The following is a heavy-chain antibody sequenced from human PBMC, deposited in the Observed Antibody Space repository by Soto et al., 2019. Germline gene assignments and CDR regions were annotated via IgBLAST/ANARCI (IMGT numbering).Heavy chain of an antibody. V-gene: IGHV3-23*01. CDR1: GFTFSSYA. CDR2: ISGSGGST. J-gene: IGHJ4*02. CDR3: ANRVCSGGSCYEDY. Sequence: GGSLRLSCAASGFTFSSYAMSWVRQAPGKGLEWVSAISGSGGSTYYADSVKGRFTISRDNSKNTLYLQMNSLRAEDTAVYYCANRVCSGGSCYEDYWGQGTLVTVSS. D-gene: IGHD2-15*01.